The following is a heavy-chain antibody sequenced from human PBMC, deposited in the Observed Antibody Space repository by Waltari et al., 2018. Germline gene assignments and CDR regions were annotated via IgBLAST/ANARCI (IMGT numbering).Heavy chain of an antibody. D-gene: IGHD6-6*01. V-gene: IGHV3-21*03. CDR3: VRDVSSSYDD. CDR2: ISSTSTYI. Sequence: EVQLVESGGGLVKPGGSLRLSCAASGFTFSNAWMSWVRQAPGKGLEWVSSISSTSTYIYYTDSVKGRFTISRDNARNSLYLQMNSLRAEDTAVYSCVRDVSSSYDDWGQGTLVTVSS. J-gene: IGHJ4*02. CDR1: GFTFSNAW.